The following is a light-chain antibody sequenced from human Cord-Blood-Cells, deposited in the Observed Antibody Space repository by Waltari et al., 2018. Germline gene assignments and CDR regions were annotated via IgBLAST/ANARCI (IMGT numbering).Light chain of an antibody. CDR3: QQYNSYLWT. CDR1: QSISSW. J-gene: IGKJ1*01. CDR2: DAS. Sequence: DIQMTQSPSTLSASVGDRVTITCRASQSISSWLAWYQQKPGKAPKLLIYDASSLESGGPSRFSGSGSGTEFTLTISSLQPEDFATYYCQQYNSYLWTFGQGTKVEIK. V-gene: IGKV1-5*01.